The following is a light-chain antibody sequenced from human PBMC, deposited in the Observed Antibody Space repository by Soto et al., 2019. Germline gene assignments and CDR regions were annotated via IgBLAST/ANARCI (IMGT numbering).Light chain of an antibody. CDR1: QSVSSSY. CDR2: GAS. V-gene: IGKV3-20*01. CDR3: QQYGSSSWT. J-gene: IGKJ1*01. Sequence: EVVLTRSPGTLSLSPGERATLSRRASQSVSSSYLAWYQQKPGQAPRLLIYGASSRATGIPDRFSGSGSGTDFTLTISRLEPEDFAVYYCQQYGSSSWTFGQGTKV.